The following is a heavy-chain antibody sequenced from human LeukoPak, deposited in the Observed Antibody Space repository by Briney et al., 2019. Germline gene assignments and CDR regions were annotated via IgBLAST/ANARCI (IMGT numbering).Heavy chain of an antibody. J-gene: IGHJ6*02. CDR3: ARELHYYVAMDV. CDR2: IGSDNKP. CDR1: GFTFSAYA. D-gene: IGHD3-10*02. V-gene: IGHV3-23*01. Sequence: GGSLRLSCEASGFTFSAYAMTWVRQAPGKGLEWVSSIGSDNKPHYSEAVKGRFAISRDNSKNTLFLQLHNLRVEDTALYCCARELHYYVAMDVWGQGTTVTVSS.